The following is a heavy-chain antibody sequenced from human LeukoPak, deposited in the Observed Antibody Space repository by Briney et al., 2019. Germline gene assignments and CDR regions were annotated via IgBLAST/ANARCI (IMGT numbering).Heavy chain of an antibody. CDR3: AKAVEGYSGYGY. CDR1: GFTFDDYT. D-gene: IGHD5-12*01. J-gene: IGHJ4*02. V-gene: IGHV3-43*01. Sequence: PGGSLRLSCAASGFTFDDYTMHWVRQAPGKGLEWVSLISWDGGSTYYADSVKGRFTISRDNSKNSLYLQMNSLRTEDTALYYCAKAVEGYSGYGYWGQGTLVTVSS. CDR2: ISWDGGST.